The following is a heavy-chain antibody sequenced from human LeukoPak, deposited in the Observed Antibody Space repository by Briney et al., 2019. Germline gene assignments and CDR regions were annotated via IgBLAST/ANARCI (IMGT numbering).Heavy chain of an antibody. Sequence: GGSLRLSCAASGFTFSSYAMHWVRQAPGKRLEWVAVISYDGSNKYYADSVKGRFTISRDNSKNTLYLQMNSLRAEDTAVYYCARDLRGSGSYYYYYYGMDVWGQGTTVTVSS. J-gene: IGHJ6*02. D-gene: IGHD3-10*01. V-gene: IGHV3-30*04. CDR1: GFTFSSYA. CDR2: ISYDGSNK. CDR3: ARDLRGSGSYYYYYYGMDV.